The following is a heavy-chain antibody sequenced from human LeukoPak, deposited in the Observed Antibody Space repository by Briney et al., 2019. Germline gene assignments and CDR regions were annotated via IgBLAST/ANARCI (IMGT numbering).Heavy chain of an antibody. CDR1: GGSISGSSYY. Sequence: PSETLSLTCTVSGGSISGSSYYWGWIRQAPGKGLEWIGSIYRDGSTYYNPSLKSRVTISVDTSKNQFSLKLSSVTAADTAVYYCTRRAYCSGGTCYSDYWGQGTLVTVSS. CDR2: IYRDGST. V-gene: IGHV4-39*01. CDR3: TRRAYCSGGTCYSDY. J-gene: IGHJ4*02. D-gene: IGHD2-15*01.